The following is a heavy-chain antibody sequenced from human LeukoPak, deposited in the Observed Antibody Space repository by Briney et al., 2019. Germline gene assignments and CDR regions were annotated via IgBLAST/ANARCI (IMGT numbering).Heavy chain of an antibody. CDR1: GLTFSDHY. D-gene: IGHD6-6*01. Sequence: GGSLRLSCAASGLTFSDHYMDWVRQAPGKGREWVGRTRNKASSYTIEYAASVKGRFTISRDDSKNSLYLQMNSLKTEDTAVYYCASSGSSIAARVFDYWGQGTLVTVSS. J-gene: IGHJ4*02. CDR2: TRNKASSYTI. CDR3: ASSGSSIAARVFDY. V-gene: IGHV3-72*01.